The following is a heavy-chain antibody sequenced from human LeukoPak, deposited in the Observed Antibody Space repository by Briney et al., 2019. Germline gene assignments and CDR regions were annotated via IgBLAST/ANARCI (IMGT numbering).Heavy chain of an antibody. J-gene: IGHJ4*02. V-gene: IGHV4-34*01. CDR1: GGSFSGYY. CDR3: AREAGYCSSTSCYRGEALDY. D-gene: IGHD2-2*01. CDR2: INHSGST. Sequence: SETLSLTCAVYGGSFSGYYWSWIRQPPGKGLEWIGEINHSGSTNYNPSLKSRVTISVDTSKNQCSLKLSSVTAADTAVYYCAREAGYCSSTSCYRGEALDYWGQGTLVTVSS.